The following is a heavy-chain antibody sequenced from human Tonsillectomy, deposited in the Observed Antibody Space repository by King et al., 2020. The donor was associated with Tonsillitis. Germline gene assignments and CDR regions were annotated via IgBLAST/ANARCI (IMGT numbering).Heavy chain of an antibody. CDR2: IWYDGSNK. CDR1: GFTFSSYG. Sequence: LVESGGGGVQPGRSLRLSCAASGFTFSSYGMHLVRQAPGQGLEWGAVIWYDGSNKYYADSVKGRFTISRDNSKNTLYLQMNSLRAEDTAVYYCARVGGKLRYFDYWGQGTLVTVSS. V-gene: IGHV3-33*08. D-gene: IGHD4-17*01. CDR3: ARVGGKLRYFDY. J-gene: IGHJ4*02.